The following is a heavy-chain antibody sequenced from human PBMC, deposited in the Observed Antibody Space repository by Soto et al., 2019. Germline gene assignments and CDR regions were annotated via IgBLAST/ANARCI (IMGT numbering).Heavy chain of an antibody. CDR2: IYGGGTT. CDR1: GFTVSTYY. D-gene: IGHD3-22*01. V-gene: IGHV3-53*01. J-gene: IGHJ4*02. CDR3: AMDGSGYYYAS. Sequence: GGSLRLSCAASGFTVSTYYMTWVRQAPGKGLEWVSVIYGGGTTYYADSVQGRFTISRDNSKNTVYLQMNSLRAEDMAVYYCAMDGSGYYYASWGLGTLVTVSS.